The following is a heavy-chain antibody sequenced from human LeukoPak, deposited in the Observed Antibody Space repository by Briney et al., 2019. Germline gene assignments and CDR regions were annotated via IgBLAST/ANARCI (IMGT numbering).Heavy chain of an antibody. J-gene: IGHJ6*02. V-gene: IGHV1-69*05. CDR1: GGTFSSYA. D-gene: IGHD2-15*01. Sequence: GASVNVSCKASGGTFSSYAISWVRQAPGQGLEWMGGIIPIFGTANYAQKFQGRATMTTDTSTSTAYTELRSLSSDDTAVYYCGRGPKAGGPHHDMDVWGRGTTVTVSS. CDR2: IIPIFGTA. CDR3: GRGPKAGGPHHDMDV.